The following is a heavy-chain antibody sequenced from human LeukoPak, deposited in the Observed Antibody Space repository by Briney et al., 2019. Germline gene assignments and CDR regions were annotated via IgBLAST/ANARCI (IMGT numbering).Heavy chain of an antibody. J-gene: IGHJ4*02. Sequence: SGGSLRLSCAASGFTFSSYAMSWVRQAPGKGLEWVSAISGSGGSTYYADSVKGRFTISRDNSKNTLYLQMNSLRAEDTAVYYCAKGAHCTNGVCYYFDYWGQGTLVTVSS. CDR2: ISGSGGST. D-gene: IGHD2-8*01. CDR3: AKGAHCTNGVCYYFDY. V-gene: IGHV3-23*01. CDR1: GFTFSSYA.